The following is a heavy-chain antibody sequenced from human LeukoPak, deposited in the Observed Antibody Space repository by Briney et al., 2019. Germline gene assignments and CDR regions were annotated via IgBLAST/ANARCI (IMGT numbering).Heavy chain of an antibody. CDR3: ARDKIVGATSLDY. V-gene: IGHV3-7*01. D-gene: IGHD1-26*01. Sequence: PGGSLRLSCAASGFIFSNYGMSWVRQAPGKGPEWVANIKQDGSEKYYVDSVKGRFTISRDNAKNSLYLHMDSLRAEDTAFYYCARDKIVGATSLDYWGQGTLVTVSS. J-gene: IGHJ4*02. CDR1: GFIFSNYG. CDR2: IKQDGSEK.